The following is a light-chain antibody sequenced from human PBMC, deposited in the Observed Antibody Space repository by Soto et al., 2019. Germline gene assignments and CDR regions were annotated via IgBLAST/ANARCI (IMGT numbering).Light chain of an antibody. CDR1: QSVSSK. CDR3: QHYNDWPPTWT. CDR2: GAS. Sequence: EIVMTQSPATLSVSPGERATLSCRASQSVSSKLAWYQQKPGQAPRVLIFGASTRATGIPARFSGSGSGTEFTLTISSLQAEDVAVYYCQHYNDWPPTWTFGQGTRVEIK. J-gene: IGKJ1*01. V-gene: IGKV3-15*01.